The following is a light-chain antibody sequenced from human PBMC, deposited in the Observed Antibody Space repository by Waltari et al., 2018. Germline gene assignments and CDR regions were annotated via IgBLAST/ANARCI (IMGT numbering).Light chain of an antibody. CDR2: GSS. CDR3: QSYDTSLSVV. Sequence: QSVLTPPPSVSGAPGQRVTISCSGRGSNIGAGYDVHWYQQLPRAAPKLLIYGSSSRPLGVPDRFFGSTSGTSASLAITGLQAEDEADYYCQSYDTSLSVVFGGGTKLTVL. J-gene: IGLJ3*02. V-gene: IGLV1-40*01. CDR1: GSNIGAGYD.